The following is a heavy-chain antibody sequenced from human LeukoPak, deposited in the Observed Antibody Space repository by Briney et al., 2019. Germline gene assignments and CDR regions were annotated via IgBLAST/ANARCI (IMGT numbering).Heavy chain of an antibody. CDR1: GYTFSGYH. CDR2: IIPNTGIT. V-gene: IGHV1-2*02. Sequence: EASVKVSCKASGYTFSGYHIHWLRQAPGQGLEWMGWIIPNTGITNYAQKFQGRVTMTRDTSISTFYMDLSRLRSDDAAVYYCAKTSDFWSGFDSWGQGTLVTVAS. J-gene: IGHJ4*02. D-gene: IGHD3-3*01. CDR3: AKTSDFWSGFDS.